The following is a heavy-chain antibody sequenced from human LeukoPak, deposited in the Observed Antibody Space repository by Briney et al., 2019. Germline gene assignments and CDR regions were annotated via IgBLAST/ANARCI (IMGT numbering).Heavy chain of an antibody. CDR2: IPPASNYI. CDR1: GFTFEDYA. CDR3: ATDRDWIFAF. Sequence: GGSLRLSCAASGFTFEDYAMNWVGQAPGKGLEWVSIIPPASNYIRYADSVKGRFTVSRDNARNSLYLQMNSLRAEDTAVYYCATDRDWIFAFWGQGALVTVSS. D-gene: IGHD1-1*01. J-gene: IGHJ4*02. V-gene: IGHV3-21*01.